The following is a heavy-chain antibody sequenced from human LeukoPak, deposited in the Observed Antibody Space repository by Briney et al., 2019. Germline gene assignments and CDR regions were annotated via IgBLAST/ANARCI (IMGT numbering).Heavy chain of an antibody. Sequence: GGSLRLSCAASGFTFDDYAMHWVRQAPGKGLEWVSGISWNSGSIGYADSVKGRFTISRDNSRTSLYLQMNNLRAEDTAVYYCASDSSWSFDNWGQGTVVTVSS. D-gene: IGHD2-8*02. CDR3: ASDSSWSFDN. V-gene: IGHV3-9*01. J-gene: IGHJ4*02. CDR1: GFTFDDYA. CDR2: ISWNSGSI.